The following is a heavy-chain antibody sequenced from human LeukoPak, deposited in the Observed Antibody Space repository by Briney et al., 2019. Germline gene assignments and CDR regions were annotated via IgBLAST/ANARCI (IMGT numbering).Heavy chain of an antibody. CDR1: GFTFSSYA. CDR2: IYYSGST. Sequence: LRLSCAASGFTFSSYATSWVRQHPGKGLEWIGYIYYSGSTYYNPSLKSRVTISVDTSKNQFSLKLSSVTAADTAVYYCARYYSDRAYAFDIWGQGTMVTVSS. D-gene: IGHD3-22*01. CDR3: ARYYSDRAYAFDI. J-gene: IGHJ3*02. V-gene: IGHV4-31*02.